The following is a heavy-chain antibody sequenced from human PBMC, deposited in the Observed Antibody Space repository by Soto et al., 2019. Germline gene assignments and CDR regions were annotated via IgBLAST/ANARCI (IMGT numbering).Heavy chain of an antibody. V-gene: IGHV3-23*01. CDR1: GFTFTRYA. CDR3: AKDALKTYYYDSSGPGYFDL. J-gene: IGHJ2*01. CDR2: ISGSGGST. D-gene: IGHD3-22*01. Sequence: LSCASSGFTFTRYAMSCVRQAPGKGLEWVSAISGSGGSTYYADSVKGRFTISRDNSKNTLYLQMNSLRAEDTAVYYCAKDALKTYYYDSSGPGYFDLWGRGTLVTVSS.